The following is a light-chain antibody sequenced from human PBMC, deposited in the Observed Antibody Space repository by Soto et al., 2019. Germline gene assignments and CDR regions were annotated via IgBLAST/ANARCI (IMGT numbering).Light chain of an antibody. CDR3: QQYSDWPRT. J-gene: IGKJ1*01. Sequence: MTQSPSTLSASVGDRVTITCRASQSISSWLAWYQQKPGQAPRLLIYGASTRATGVPARFSGSGSGTEFTLTISSLQSDDFAVYHCQQYSDWPRTFGQGTKVEVK. CDR1: QSISSW. CDR2: GAS. V-gene: IGKV3-15*01.